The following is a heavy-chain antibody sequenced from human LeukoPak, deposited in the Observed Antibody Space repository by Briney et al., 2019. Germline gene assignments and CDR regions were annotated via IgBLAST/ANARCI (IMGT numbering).Heavy chain of an antibody. V-gene: IGHV1-24*01. CDR3: ATHVVVATDY. D-gene: IGHD2-2*01. J-gene: IGHJ4*02. CDR2: YDPEDGET. CDR1: GYTLTELS. Sequence: ASVKVSCTVSGYTLTELSMHWVRQAPGKGLEWMGGYDPEDGETIYAQKFQGRVTMTEDTSTDTAYMEVSSLRSEDTAVYYCATHVVVATDYWGQGTLVTVSS.